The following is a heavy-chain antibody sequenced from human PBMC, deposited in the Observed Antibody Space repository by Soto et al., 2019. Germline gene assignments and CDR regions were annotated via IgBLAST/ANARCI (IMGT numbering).Heavy chain of an antibody. D-gene: IGHD3-22*01. V-gene: IGHV4-59*08. Sequence: ETLSLTCTVSGGSISSYYWSWIRQPPGKGLEWIGYIYYSGSTNYNPSLKSRVTISVDTSKNQFSLKLSSVTAADTAVYYCARWGDSSGYYRGNLFDYWGQGTLVTVSS. J-gene: IGHJ4*02. CDR2: IYYSGST. CDR3: ARWGDSSGYYRGNLFDY. CDR1: GGSISSYY.